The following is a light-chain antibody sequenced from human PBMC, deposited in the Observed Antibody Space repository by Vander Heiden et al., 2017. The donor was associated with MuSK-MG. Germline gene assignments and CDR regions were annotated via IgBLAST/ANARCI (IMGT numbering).Light chain of an antibody. V-gene: IGLV3-21*02. J-gene: IGLJ2*01. Sequence: SYVLTPPPSVSVAPGQAARITCGGNNIGSRSVQWYQQKPGQAPVLVVYDDSDRPSGIPERFSGSNSGNTATLTISRVEVGDEADYYCQVWDSTSDVPFGGGTKLTVL. CDR1: NIGSRS. CDR2: DDS. CDR3: QVWDSTSDVP.